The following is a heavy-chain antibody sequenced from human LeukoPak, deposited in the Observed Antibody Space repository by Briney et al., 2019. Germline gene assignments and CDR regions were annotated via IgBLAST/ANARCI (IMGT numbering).Heavy chain of an antibody. D-gene: IGHD3-10*01. CDR2: INTNTGNL. CDR3: ARDGTLIHYYGLGYYLVY. Sequence: GASVKVSCKASGYTFTSYAMNWVRQAPGQGLEWMGWINTNTGNLTYAQGFTGRFVFSLDTSVSTAYLQISSLKAEDTAVYYCARDGTLIHYYGLGYYLVYWGQGTLVTVSS. CDR1: GYTFTSYA. V-gene: IGHV7-4-1*02. J-gene: IGHJ4*02.